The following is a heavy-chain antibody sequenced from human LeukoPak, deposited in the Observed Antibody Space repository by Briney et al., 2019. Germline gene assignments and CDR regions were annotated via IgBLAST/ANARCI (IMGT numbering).Heavy chain of an antibody. V-gene: IGHV3-21*01. CDR2: ISSSSGHI. J-gene: IGHJ4*02. CDR1: GFTFSSYA. Sequence: GGSLRLSCAASGFTFSSYAMSWVRQAPGKGLEWVSSISSSSGHIYDADSVKGRFTISRDNAKNSLYLQMNSLRDEDTAVYYCARVVPIVMTFDYWGQGTLVTVSS. D-gene: IGHD2-2*01. CDR3: ARVVPIVMTFDY.